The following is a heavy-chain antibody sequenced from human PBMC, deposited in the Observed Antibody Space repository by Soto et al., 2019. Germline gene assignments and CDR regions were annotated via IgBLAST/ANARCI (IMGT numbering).Heavy chain of an antibody. V-gene: IGHV4-34*01. J-gene: IGHJ4*02. D-gene: IGHD3-22*01. CDR2: INHSGRT. CDR1: GGSFSGYY. Sequence: PSETLSLTCAVYGGSFSGYYWSWIRQPPGKGLEWVGEINHSGRTNYNPSLTSRVTISVDTSKNQFSLKLSSVTAADTAVYYCARDYYDSSGYYHYYFDYWGQGTLVTVSS. CDR3: ARDYYDSSGYYHYYFDY.